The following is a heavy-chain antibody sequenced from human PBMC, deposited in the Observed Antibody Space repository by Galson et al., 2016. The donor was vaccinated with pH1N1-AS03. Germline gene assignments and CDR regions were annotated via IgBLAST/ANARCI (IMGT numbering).Heavy chain of an antibody. CDR2: MSNDGRE. Sequence: SLRLSCAASGFSFSHFAIHWVRQAAGKGPEWVAAMSNDGREYYGDSVRGRFTISRDTSKNTLFLQMNGLRAEDTAVYYCARGGLGQVYGLDAWGQGTTVIVSS. CDR1: GFSFSHFA. CDR3: ARGGLGQVYGLDA. J-gene: IGHJ6*02. V-gene: IGHV3-30*01. D-gene: IGHD3-16*01.